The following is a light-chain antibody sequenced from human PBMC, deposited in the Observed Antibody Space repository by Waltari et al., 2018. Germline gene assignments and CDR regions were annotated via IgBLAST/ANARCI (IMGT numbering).Light chain of an antibody. V-gene: IGLV2-23*02. CDR3: CSYAGSSTFDWV. CDR2: EVS. J-gene: IGLJ3*02. Sequence: QSALTQPASVSGSPGQSITISCTGTNSDVGSYDRVFWYQQHPGKAPKVMISEVSKRPSGVSNRFSGSKSGNTASLTISGLQAEDEADYYCCSYAGSSTFDWVFGGGTKLTVL. CDR1: NSDVGSYDR.